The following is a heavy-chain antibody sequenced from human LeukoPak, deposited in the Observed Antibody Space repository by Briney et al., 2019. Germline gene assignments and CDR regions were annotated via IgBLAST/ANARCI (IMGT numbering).Heavy chain of an antibody. J-gene: IGHJ5*02. CDR3: ARDYGSTMVRGVRMVSNWFDP. D-gene: IGHD3-10*01. CDR2: INPNSGGT. Sequence: GASVKVSCKASGYTFTCYYMHWVRQAPGQGLEWMGWINPNSGGTNYAQKFQGRVTMTRDTSISTAYMELSRLRSDDTAVYYCARDYGSTMVRGVRMVSNWFDPWGQGTLVTVSS. V-gene: IGHV1-2*02. CDR1: GYTFTCYY.